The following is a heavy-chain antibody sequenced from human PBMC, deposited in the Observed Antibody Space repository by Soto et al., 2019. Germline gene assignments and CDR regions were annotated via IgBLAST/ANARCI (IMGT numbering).Heavy chain of an antibody. CDR2: IYYSGST. Sequence: QLQLQESGPGLVKPSETLSLTCTVSGGSISSSSYYWGWIRQPPGKGLEWIGSIYYSGSTYYNPSLESRVTIAVDTSKNQFSLKLSSVTAADTAVYYCARRLGYCSGGSCSGKYNWFDPWGQGTLVTVSS. J-gene: IGHJ5*02. D-gene: IGHD2-15*01. CDR3: ARRLGYCSGGSCSGKYNWFDP. CDR1: GGSISSSSYY. V-gene: IGHV4-39*01.